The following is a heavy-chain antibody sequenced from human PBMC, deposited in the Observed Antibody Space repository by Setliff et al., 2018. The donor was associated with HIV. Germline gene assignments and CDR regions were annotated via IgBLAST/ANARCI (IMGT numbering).Heavy chain of an antibody. CDR2: INSDGSVT. V-gene: IGHV3-74*01. D-gene: IGHD2-8*02. J-gene: IGHJ4*02. Sequence: GGSLRLSCAASGFTFSTYWMHWVRQSPGKGLVWVSRINSDGSVTNYADSVKGRFTISRDNAKNSLYLQMNSLRAEDTAVFYCARELCTGGYCYSDYWGQGTLVTVSS. CDR3: ARELCTGGYCYSDY. CDR1: GFTFSTYW.